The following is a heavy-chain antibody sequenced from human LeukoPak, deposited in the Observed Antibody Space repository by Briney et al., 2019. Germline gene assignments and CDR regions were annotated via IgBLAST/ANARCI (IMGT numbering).Heavy chain of an antibody. Sequence: ALVKVSYKASAYTFTVYYIHWVRQAPGQGLEWMGRINPNSGGTNYAQKFQGRVTVTRDTSITTAYMELSKVTSDDTAVYYCVRESGDGSGSYDYWGQGTLVTVSS. D-gene: IGHD3-10*01. V-gene: IGHV1-2*06. CDR2: INPNSGGT. CDR1: AYTFTVYY. CDR3: VRESGDGSGSYDY. J-gene: IGHJ4*02.